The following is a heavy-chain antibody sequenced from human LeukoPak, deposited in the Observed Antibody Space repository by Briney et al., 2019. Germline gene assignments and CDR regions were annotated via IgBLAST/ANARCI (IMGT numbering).Heavy chain of an antibody. CDR3: ARHSRYYGSGSYYLDRIYYFDY. D-gene: IGHD3-10*01. CDR1: GGSISSYH. J-gene: IGHJ4*02. CDR2: IYYSGST. Sequence: SETLSLTCTVSGGSISSYHWSWIRQPPGKGLEWIGYIYYSGSTNYNPSLKSRVTISVDTSKNQFSLKLSSVTAADTAVYYCARHSRYYGSGSYYLDRIYYFDYWGQGTLVTVSS. V-gene: IGHV4-59*08.